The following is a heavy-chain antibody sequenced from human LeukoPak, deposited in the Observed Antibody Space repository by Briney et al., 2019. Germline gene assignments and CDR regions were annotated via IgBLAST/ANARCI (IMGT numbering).Heavy chain of an antibody. J-gene: IGHJ6*02. Sequence: GGSLRLSCAASGFTFSSYWMSWVRQAPGKGLEWVANMNRDGSEKNYVDSIKGRFTISRDNAPNSLYLQMNSLRVEDTAVYYCARDGGIIRFGGQDVWGQGTTVIVS. CDR2: MNRDGSEK. V-gene: IGHV3-7*01. CDR3: ARDGGIIRFGGQDV. D-gene: IGHD3-16*01. CDR1: GFTFSSYW.